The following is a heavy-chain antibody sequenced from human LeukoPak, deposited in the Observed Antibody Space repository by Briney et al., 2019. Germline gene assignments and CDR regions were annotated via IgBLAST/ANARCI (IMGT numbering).Heavy chain of an antibody. V-gene: IGHV4-39*06. Sequence: KPSETLSLTCTVSGGSISSSSYYWGWIRQPPGKGLEWIGSIYYSGSTYYNPSLKSRVTISVDTSKNQFTLKLSSVTAADTAVYYCAREGRGAGWFDPWGQGTLVTVSS. CDR2: IYYSGST. D-gene: IGHD4/OR15-4a*01. CDR1: GGSISSSSYY. J-gene: IGHJ5*02. CDR3: AREGRGAGWFDP.